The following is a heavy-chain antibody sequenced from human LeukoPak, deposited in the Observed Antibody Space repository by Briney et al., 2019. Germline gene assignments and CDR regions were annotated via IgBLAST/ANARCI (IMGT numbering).Heavy chain of an antibody. V-gene: IGHV3-30*02. Sequence: GGSLRLSCAASGFTFSSYSMHWVRQAPGKGLQWVPHIRSDGSTSYCADSVKGRFTISRDNSKNTLYLQMNSLRPEDTAIYFCVKDHGAYDLDSWGQGTLVTVSS. CDR1: GFTFSSYS. J-gene: IGHJ4*02. D-gene: IGHD4-17*01. CDR2: IRSDGSTS. CDR3: VKDHGAYDLDS.